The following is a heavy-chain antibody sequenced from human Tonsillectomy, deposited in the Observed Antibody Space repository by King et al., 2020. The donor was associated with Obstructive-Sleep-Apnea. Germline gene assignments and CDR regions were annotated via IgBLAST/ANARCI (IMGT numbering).Heavy chain of an antibody. CDR2: IRSKAYGGTT. CDR1: GFTFGDYA. Sequence: VQLVESGGGLVQPGRSLRLSCTASGFTFGDYAMSWFRQAPGKGLEWVGVIRSKAYGGTTEYAASVKGRFTISRDDSKSIAYLQMNSLKTEDTAVYYCTGFSSSWYPSNGFDPWGQGTLVTVSS. J-gene: IGHJ5*02. CDR3: TGFSSSWYPSNGFDP. V-gene: IGHV3-49*03. D-gene: IGHD6-13*01.